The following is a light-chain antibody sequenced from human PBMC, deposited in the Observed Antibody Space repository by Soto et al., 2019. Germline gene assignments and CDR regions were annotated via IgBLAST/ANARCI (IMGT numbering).Light chain of an antibody. Sequence: DIVLTQSPGTLSLSPGERAILSCRASQSVGSIYLAWYQQRPGQAPRLLISGASNRATGIPVRFSGSGSGTDFTLTISGLEPEDFAVYYCQQYGSSSITFGQGTRLEI. CDR2: GAS. CDR3: QQYGSSSIT. J-gene: IGKJ5*01. V-gene: IGKV3-20*01. CDR1: QSVGSIY.